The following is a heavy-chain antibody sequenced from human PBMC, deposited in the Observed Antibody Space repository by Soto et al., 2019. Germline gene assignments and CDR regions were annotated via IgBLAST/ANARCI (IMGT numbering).Heavy chain of an antibody. D-gene: IGHD3-22*01. CDR2: IIPIFGTA. CDR3: ARHVYDSSGRHIEYFQH. Sequence: SVKVSCKASGGTFSCYAISWVRQAPGQGLEWMGGIIPIFGTANYAQKFQGRVTITADESTSTAYMELSSLRSEDTAVYYCARHVYDSSGRHIEYFQHWGQGTLVTVSS. J-gene: IGHJ1*01. V-gene: IGHV1-69*13. CDR1: GGTFSCYA.